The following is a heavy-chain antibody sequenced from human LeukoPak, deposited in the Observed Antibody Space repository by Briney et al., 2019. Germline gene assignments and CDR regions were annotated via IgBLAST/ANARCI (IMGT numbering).Heavy chain of an antibody. J-gene: IGHJ4*02. Sequence: GKSLRLSCAASGFTLSTFGMHWVRQAPGKGLEWVAVTSYDGNDTYYADSVRGRFTVSRDNSKNTLYLQVNSLRAEDTAVYYCAQDPYYYGSGSYVGDWGQGTLVTVSS. D-gene: IGHD3-10*01. CDR1: GFTLSTFG. CDR2: TSYDGNDT. CDR3: AQDPYYYGSGSYVGD. V-gene: IGHV3-30*18.